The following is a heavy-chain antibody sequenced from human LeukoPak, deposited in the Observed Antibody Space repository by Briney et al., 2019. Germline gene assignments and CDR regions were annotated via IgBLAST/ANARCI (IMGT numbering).Heavy chain of an antibody. CDR2: ISAYNGNT. V-gene: IGHV1-18*01. CDR3: ARGPIIDIAVVPAANDYYCTDV. CDR1: GYTFTSYG. Sequence: ASVKVSCKASGYTFTSYGISWVRQAPGQGLEWMGWISAYNGNTNYAQKIQGRVTMTTDTSTSTAYMELRSLRSDDTAVYYCARGPIIDIAVVPAANDYYCTDVWGKGTTVTVSS. J-gene: IGHJ6*03. D-gene: IGHD2-2*01.